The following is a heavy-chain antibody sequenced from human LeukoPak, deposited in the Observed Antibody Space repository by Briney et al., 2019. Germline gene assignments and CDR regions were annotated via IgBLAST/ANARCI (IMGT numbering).Heavy chain of an antibody. Sequence: GGPLRLSCAASGFTLSSFWMSWVRQAPGRGGEWVANIKQDGSEIYYVDCVKGRFSISRDNAKKSLYLKMNSLRAEDTAVYYCARDHTMIGAFDIWGQGTMVTVSS. CDR1: GFTLSSFW. CDR3: ARDHTMIGAFDI. V-gene: IGHV3-7*01. D-gene: IGHD3-22*01. J-gene: IGHJ3*02. CDR2: IKQDGSEI.